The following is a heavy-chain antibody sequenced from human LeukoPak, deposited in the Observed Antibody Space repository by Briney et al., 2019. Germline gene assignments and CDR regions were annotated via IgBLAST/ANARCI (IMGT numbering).Heavy chain of an antibody. V-gene: IGHV3-48*03. J-gene: IGHJ3*02. CDR1: GFTFSSYE. Sequence: GGSLRLSCAASGFTFSSYEMNWVRQAPGKGLEWVSYISSSGSTIYYADSVKGRFTISRDNAKNSLYLQMNSLRAEDTAVYYCAREVVSDDAFDIWGQGTMVTVSS. CDR2: ISSSGSTI. CDR3: AREVVSDDAFDI. D-gene: IGHD2-15*01.